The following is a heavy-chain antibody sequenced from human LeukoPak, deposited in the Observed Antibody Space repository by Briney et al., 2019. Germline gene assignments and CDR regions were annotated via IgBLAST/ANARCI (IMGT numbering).Heavy chain of an antibody. CDR2: TYYTSKWIT. V-gene: IGHV6-1*01. J-gene: IGHJ6*02. CDR3: ARGYWAYGMDV. Sequence: SQTLSLTCANSGESVSITTTAWNWIRQSPSRGLEWLGRTYYTSKWITDYAVSVKGRITVNPNTSNNQFSLQLNSVTPEDTAVYYCARGYWAYGMDVWGPGTTVTVSS. CDR1: GESVSITTTA. D-gene: IGHD6-13*01.